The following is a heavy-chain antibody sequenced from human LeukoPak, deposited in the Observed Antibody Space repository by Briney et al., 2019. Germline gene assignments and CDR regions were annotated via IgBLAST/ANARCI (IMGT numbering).Heavy chain of an antibody. CDR3: ARGGRGGSYFDY. Sequence: GASVKVSCKASGSAFTVYYIHWVRQAPGQGLDWMGWINPNNGNTNYAQKFQGRVTMTRDTSISTAYMELSRLRSDDTAVYYCARGGRGGSYFDYWGQGTLVTVSS. CDR2: INPNNGNT. D-gene: IGHD1-26*01. V-gene: IGHV1-2*02. J-gene: IGHJ4*02. CDR1: GSAFTVYY.